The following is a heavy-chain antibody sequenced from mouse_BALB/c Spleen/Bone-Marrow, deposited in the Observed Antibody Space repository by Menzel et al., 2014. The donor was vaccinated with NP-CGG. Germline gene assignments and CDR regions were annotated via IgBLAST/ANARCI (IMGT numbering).Heavy chain of an antibody. D-gene: IGHD1-1*01. CDR1: GFNIKDTY. CDR2: IDPANGNT. J-gene: IGHJ4*01. CDR3: ARYRYYGSSGWDY. Sequence: EVQLQQSGAELVKPGASVKLSCTASGFNIKDTYIHWVKQRPEQGLEWIGRIDPANGNTQYDPKFQGKATITADTSSNTAYLHLSSLTSEDTAVYYCARYRYYGSSGWDYWGQGTSVTVSS. V-gene: IGHV14-3*02.